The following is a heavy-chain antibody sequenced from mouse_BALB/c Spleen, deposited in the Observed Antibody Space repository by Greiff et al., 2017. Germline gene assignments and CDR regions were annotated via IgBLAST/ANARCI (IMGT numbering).Heavy chain of an antibody. J-gene: IGHJ2*01. V-gene: IGHV5-17*02. Sequence: EVKLVESGGGLVQPGGSRKLSCAASGFTFSSFGMHWVRQAPEKGLEWVAYISSCSSTIYYADTVKGRFTITRDNPKNTLFLQMTSLRSEDAAMYYCARYYRYDGDYFDYWGQGTTLTVSS. CDR2: ISSCSSTI. D-gene: IGHD2-14*01. CDR1: GFTFSSFG. CDR3: ARYYRYDGDYFDY.